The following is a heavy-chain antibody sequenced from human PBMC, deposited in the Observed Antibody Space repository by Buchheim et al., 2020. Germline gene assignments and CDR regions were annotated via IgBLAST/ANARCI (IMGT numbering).Heavy chain of an antibody. CDR2: ISYDGSNK. CDR3: AKGSGGYYDSSGYYYAFDY. D-gene: IGHD3-22*01. J-gene: IGHJ4*02. Sequence: VQLLESGGGLVQPGGSLRLSCAASGFTFSSYGMHWVRQAPGKGLEWVAVISYDGSNKYYADSVKGRFTISRDNSKNTLYLQMNSLRAEDTAVYYCAKGSGGYYDSSGYYYAFDYWGQGTL. CDR1: GFTFSSYG. V-gene: IGHV3-30*18.